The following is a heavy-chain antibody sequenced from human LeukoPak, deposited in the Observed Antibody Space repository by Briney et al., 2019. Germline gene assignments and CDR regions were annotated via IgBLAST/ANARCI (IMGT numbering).Heavy chain of an antibody. CDR2: MSYTGST. J-gene: IGHJ2*01. Sequence: SETLSLTCAVSGGSISSYYWSWIRQPPGKGLEWIGYMSYTGSTSYNPSLRSRVTISVDKSKNQFSLKLTSVTAADTAVYFCATDGYFEVWGRGTLVTVSS. CDR3: ATDGYFEV. V-gene: IGHV4-59*01. CDR1: GGSISSYY.